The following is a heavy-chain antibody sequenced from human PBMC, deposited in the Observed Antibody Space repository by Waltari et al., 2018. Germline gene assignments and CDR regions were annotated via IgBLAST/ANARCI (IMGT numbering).Heavy chain of an antibody. CDR1: GGTFSSYA. CDR2: IIPILGIA. J-gene: IGHJ4*02. V-gene: IGHV1-69*10. D-gene: IGHD6-19*01. Sequence: QVQLVQSGAEVKKPGSSVKVSCKASGGTFSSYAISWVRQAPGQGLEWMGGIIPILGIANYAQKFQGRVTITADKSTSTAYMELSSLRSEDTAVYYCARGDAPYSSGWYKSGSDYWGQGTLVTVSS. CDR3: ARGDAPYSSGWYKSGSDY.